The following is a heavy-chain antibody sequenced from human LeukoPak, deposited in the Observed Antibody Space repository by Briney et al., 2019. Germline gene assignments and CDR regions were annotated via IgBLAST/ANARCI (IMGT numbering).Heavy chain of an antibody. V-gene: IGHV4-61*08. Sequence: SETLSLTCTVSGGSISSGGYYWSWIRQHPGKGLEWIGYIYYSGSTNYNPSLKSRVTISVDTSKNQFSLKLSSVTAADTAVYYCVRLPFKWELPLDNWFDPWGQGTLVTVSS. D-gene: IGHD1-26*01. CDR1: GGSISSGGYY. J-gene: IGHJ5*02. CDR3: VRLPFKWELPLDNWFDP. CDR2: IYYSGST.